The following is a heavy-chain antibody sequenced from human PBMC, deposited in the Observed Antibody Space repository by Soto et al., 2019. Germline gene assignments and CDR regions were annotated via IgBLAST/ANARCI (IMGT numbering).Heavy chain of an antibody. Sequence: ASVKVSCKASGYEFTAYDINWVRQASGQGLEWMGWMNPINGATGSARRCQGRVSMTRNTGTGTAYLELTSLRSDDTAVYYCGRAPSPREPGGGTPFYYAMDVWGQGTTVTVSS. CDR3: GRAPSPREPGGGTPFYYAMDV. V-gene: IGHV1-8*02. D-gene: IGHD2-15*01. J-gene: IGHJ6*02. CDR2: MNPINGAT. CDR1: GYEFTAYD.